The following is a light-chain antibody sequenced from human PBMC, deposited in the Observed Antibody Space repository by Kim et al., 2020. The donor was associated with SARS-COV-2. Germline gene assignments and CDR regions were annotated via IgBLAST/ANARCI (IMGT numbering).Light chain of an antibody. CDR1: QSISSY. CDR2: AAS. CDR3: QQSYSTPPVT. V-gene: IGKV1-39*01. J-gene: IGKJ4*01. Sequence: DIQMTQSPSSLSASVGDRVTITCRASQSISSYLNWYQQKPGKAPKPLIYAASSLQSGVPSRFSGSVSGTDFTLTISSLQPEDFATYYCQQSYSTPPVTFGGGTKLEI.